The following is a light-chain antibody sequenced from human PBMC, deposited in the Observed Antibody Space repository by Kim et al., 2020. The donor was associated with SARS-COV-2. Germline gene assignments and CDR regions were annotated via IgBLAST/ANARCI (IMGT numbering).Light chain of an antibody. V-gene: IGKV1-5*03. CDR3: QHYNSYPLT. J-gene: IGKJ1*01. CDR2: KAS. CDR1: QSVINY. Sequence: DIQMTQSPSTLSASVGDRVTITCRASQSVINYLAWYQQKPGKAPKLLIYKASTLQSWVPSRFSGSGSGTEFTLTINSLQPDDFATYYCQHYNSYPLTFGQGTKVDIK.